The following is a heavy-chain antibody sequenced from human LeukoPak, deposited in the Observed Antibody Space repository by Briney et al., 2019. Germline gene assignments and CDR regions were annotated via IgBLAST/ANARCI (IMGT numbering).Heavy chain of an antibody. CDR3: AKGDIYDYFWGIYRLPWELHRWIAFDI. CDR1: GFTFSSYA. Sequence: GGSLRLSCAASGFTFSSYAMSWVRQAPGKGLEWVSAISGSGGSTYYADSVKGRFTISRDNSKNTLYLQMNSLRAEDTAVYYCAKGDIYDYFWGIYRLPWELHRWIAFDIWGQGTMVTVSS. J-gene: IGHJ3*02. D-gene: IGHD3-16*02. CDR2: ISGSGGST. V-gene: IGHV3-23*01.